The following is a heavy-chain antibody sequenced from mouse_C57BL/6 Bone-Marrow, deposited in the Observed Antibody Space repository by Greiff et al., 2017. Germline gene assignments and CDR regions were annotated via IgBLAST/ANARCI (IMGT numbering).Heavy chain of an antibody. D-gene: IGHD2-12*01. CDR3: ARSYTCMDY. J-gene: IGHJ4*01. CDR2: IYPSSGNT. V-gene: IGHV1-81*01. CDR1: GYTFTSYG. Sequence: VQGVESGAELVRPGASVKLSCKASGYTFTSYGISWVKQRPGQGLEWIGEIYPSSGNTYYNEKFKGKATLTADKSSSTAYMELRSLTSEDSAVYFCARSYTCMDYWGQGTSVTVSS.